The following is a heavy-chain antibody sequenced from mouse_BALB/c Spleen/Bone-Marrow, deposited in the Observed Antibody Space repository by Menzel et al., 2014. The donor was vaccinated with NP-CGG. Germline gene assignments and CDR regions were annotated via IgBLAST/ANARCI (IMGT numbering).Heavy chain of an antibody. CDR1: GFTFSSFG. CDR3: ARGGNWTRNYFDY. Sequence: EVKLVESGGGLVQPGGSRKLSCAASGFTFSSFGMHWVRQAPEKGLEWVAYISSVSSTIYYGDTVKGRFIISRDNPKNTLFLQMTSLRSEDTAIYYCARGGNWTRNYFDYWGQGTTLTVSS. J-gene: IGHJ2*01. D-gene: IGHD4-1*01. CDR2: ISSVSSTI. V-gene: IGHV5-17*02.